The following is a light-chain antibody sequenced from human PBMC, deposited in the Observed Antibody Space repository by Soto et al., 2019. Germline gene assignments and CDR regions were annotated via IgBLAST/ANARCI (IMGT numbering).Light chain of an antibody. V-gene: IGKV1-5*01. Sequence: DIQMTQSPSTLSASVGDRVTITCRASQSISNWLAWYQQRPGKAPKLLSYDASTLESWVPSRFSGSGSGTEFALAISGLRPDDFATYYCQQYNTYSYTVGEGTKLEIK. J-gene: IGKJ2*01. CDR3: QQYNTYSYT. CDR1: QSISNW. CDR2: DAS.